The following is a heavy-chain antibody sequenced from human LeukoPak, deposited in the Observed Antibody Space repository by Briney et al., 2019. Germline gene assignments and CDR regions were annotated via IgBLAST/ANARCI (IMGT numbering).Heavy chain of an antibody. CDR3: TRGYDISGHTFDY. Sequence: SETLSLTCTFSGGSIGSSSYYWGWIRQPPGKGLEWVGRTYYSGNTYYNPSLKSRVTISVDTSKNQFSLKLNSVTAADTAVYYCTRGYDISGHTFDYWGQGTLVTVSS. V-gene: IGHV4-39*01. CDR1: GGSIGSSSYY. J-gene: IGHJ4*02. CDR2: TYYSGNT. D-gene: IGHD3-22*01.